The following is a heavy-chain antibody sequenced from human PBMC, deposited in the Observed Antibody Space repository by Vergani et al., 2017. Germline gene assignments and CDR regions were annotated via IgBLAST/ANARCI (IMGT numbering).Heavy chain of an antibody. Sequence: EVQLVQSGAEVKKPGESLRISCKGSGYSFTSYWISWVRQMPGKGLEWMGRIDPRYSYTNSSPSFQGHVTIPADKSIRTAYLQWSSLKASDTAMYYXARQDCSGGSCYDIFSPEYNWFDPWGQGTLVTVSS. CDR2: IDPRYSYT. J-gene: IGHJ5*02. V-gene: IGHV5-10-1*01. D-gene: IGHD2-15*01. CDR1: GYSFTSYW. CDR3: ARQDCSGGSCYDIFSPEYNWFDP.